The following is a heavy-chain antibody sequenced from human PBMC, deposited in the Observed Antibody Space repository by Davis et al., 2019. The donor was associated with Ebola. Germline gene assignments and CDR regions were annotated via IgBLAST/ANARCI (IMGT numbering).Heavy chain of an antibody. V-gene: IGHV3-15*01. CDR1: GFTFTNAW. Sequence: GGSLRLSCAAPGFTFTNAWMSWVRQAPGKGLEWVGRIKSKTDGGTTDYAAPVKGRFTISRDDSKTTLYLQMNSLKTEDTAVYYCTTNLVPAATRGVYYYYYYMHVWGKGTTVTVSS. CDR2: IKSKTDGGTT. CDR3: TTNLVPAATRGVYYYYYYMHV. J-gene: IGHJ6*03. D-gene: IGHD2-2*01.